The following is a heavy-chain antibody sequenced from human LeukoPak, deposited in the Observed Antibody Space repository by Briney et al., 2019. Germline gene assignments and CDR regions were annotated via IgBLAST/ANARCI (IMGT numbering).Heavy chain of an antibody. D-gene: IGHD2-2*01. Sequence: GSSVKVSCKASGGIFSSYAISWVRQAPGQGLEWMGGIIPIFGTANYAQKFQGRVTITADESTSTAYMELSSLRSEDTAVYYCARGNEYCSSTSCLYYYGMDVWGKGTTVTVSS. J-gene: IGHJ6*04. CDR1: GGIFSSYA. CDR2: IIPIFGTA. CDR3: ARGNEYCSSTSCLYYYGMDV. V-gene: IGHV1-69*01.